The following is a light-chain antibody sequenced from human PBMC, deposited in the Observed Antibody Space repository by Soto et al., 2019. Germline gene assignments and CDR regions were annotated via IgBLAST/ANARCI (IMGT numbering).Light chain of an antibody. CDR2: DNT. V-gene: IGLV1-40*01. Sequence: QSVLTQPPSVSGAPGQRVTISCTGSRFNIGAGYNVHWYQQLPGTAPKLLIYDNTNRPSGVPDRFSGSKSGTSASLAITGLQAEDEADYYCQSYDSKQSANYVFGTGTKLTVL. CDR3: QSYDSKQSANYV. CDR1: RFNIGAGYN. J-gene: IGLJ1*01.